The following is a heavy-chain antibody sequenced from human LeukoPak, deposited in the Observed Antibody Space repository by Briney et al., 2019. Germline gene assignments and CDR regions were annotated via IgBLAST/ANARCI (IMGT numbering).Heavy chain of an antibody. CDR1: GFTFSSYG. V-gene: IGHV3-30*02. D-gene: IGHD4-17*01. Sequence: SGGSLRLSCAASGFTFSSYGMHWVRQAPGKGLEWVAFIRYDGSNKYYADSVKGRFTISRDNSKNTLYLQMNSLRAEDTAVYYCARSPYGDYARYDFDYWGQGTLVTVSS. J-gene: IGHJ4*02. CDR3: ARSPYGDYARYDFDY. CDR2: IRYDGSNK.